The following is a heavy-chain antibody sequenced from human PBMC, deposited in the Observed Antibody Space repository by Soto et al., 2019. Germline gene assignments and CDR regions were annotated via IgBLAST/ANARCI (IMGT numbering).Heavy chain of an antibody. CDR1: GYTFTSYY. V-gene: IGHV1-46*01. D-gene: IGHD6-6*01. J-gene: IGHJ4*02. Sequence: ASVKVSCKASGYTFTSYYMHWVRQAPGQGLEWMGIINPSGGSTSYAQKFQGRVTMTRDTSISTAYMELSRLRSDDTTVYYCARAPPSIAARYYFDYWGQGTLVTVSS. CDR3: ARAPPSIAARYYFDY. CDR2: INPSGGST.